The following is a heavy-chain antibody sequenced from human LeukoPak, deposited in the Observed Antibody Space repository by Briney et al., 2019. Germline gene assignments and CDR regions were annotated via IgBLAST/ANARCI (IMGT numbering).Heavy chain of an antibody. CDR1: GGSISSYY. D-gene: IGHD5-18*01. CDR2: IYYSGST. Sequence: SETLSLTCTVSGGSISSYYWSWIRQPPGKGLEWIGYIYYSGSTYYNPSLKSRLTISVDTSKNQFSLKLSSVTAADTAVYYCARRGYSYVEFDYWGQGTLVTVSS. J-gene: IGHJ4*02. CDR3: ARRGYSYVEFDY. V-gene: IGHV4-59*08.